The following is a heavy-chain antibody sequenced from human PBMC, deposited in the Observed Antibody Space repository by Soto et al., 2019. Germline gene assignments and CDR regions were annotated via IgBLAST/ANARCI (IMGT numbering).Heavy chain of an antibody. CDR3: ATSQGSSTSLEIYYYYYYGMAV. D-gene: IGHD2-2*01. Sequence: QVQLVQSGAEVKKPGSSVKVSCKASGGTFSSYAISWVRQAPGQGLEWMGGIIPISGTANYAQKFQGRVTITADESTSTAYMELSSLRSEDTAVYYCATSQGSSTSLEIYYYYYYGMAVCGQWTTVTVSS. CDR1: GGTFSSYA. V-gene: IGHV1-69*01. J-gene: IGHJ6*02. CDR2: IIPISGTA.